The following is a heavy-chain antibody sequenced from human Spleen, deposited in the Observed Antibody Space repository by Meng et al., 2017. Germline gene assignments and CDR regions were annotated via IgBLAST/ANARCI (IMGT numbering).Heavy chain of an antibody. CDR1: GGSLSGYY. Sequence: SETLSLTCAVYGGSLSGYYWNWIRQPPGKGLEWIGEINHSGSTNYNPSLKSRVTISVDTSKNQFSLKLSSVTAADTAVYYCARVGRVGTAMAYGMDVWGQGTTVTVSS. J-gene: IGHJ6*02. CDR3: ARVGRVGTAMAYGMDV. D-gene: IGHD5-18*01. V-gene: IGHV4-34*01. CDR2: INHSGST.